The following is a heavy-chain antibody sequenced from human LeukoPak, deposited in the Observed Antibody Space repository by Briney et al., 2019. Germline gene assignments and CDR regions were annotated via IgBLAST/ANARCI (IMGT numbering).Heavy chain of an antibody. CDR2: IYSGGST. D-gene: IGHD4-17*01. CDR1: EFTVSGNY. CDR3: ARVTVSTRTIDY. V-gene: IGHV3-53*01. Sequence: GGSLRLSCAASEFTVSGNYMSWVRQAPGKGLEWVSVIYSGGSTYYADSVKGRFTVSRDNSKNTLYLQMSSLRAEDTAVYYCARVTVSTRTIDYWGQGTLVTVSS. J-gene: IGHJ4*02.